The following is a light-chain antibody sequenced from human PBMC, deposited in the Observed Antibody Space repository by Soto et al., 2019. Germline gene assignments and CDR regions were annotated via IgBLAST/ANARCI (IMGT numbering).Light chain of an antibody. CDR3: SSYAGSNHLV. Sequence: QSALTQPPSASGSPGQSVTISCTGTSSDVGGYNYVSWYQQHPGKAPKLMIYEVSKRPSGVPDRFSGSKSGNTASLTVSGLQDEDEDDYYCSSYAGSNHLVFGGGTKLTVL. J-gene: IGLJ2*01. V-gene: IGLV2-8*01. CDR2: EVS. CDR1: SSDVGGYNY.